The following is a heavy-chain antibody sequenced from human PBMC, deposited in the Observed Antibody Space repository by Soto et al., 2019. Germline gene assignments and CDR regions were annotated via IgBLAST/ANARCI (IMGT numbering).Heavy chain of an antibody. V-gene: IGHV1-8*01. CDR2: MNPNSGNT. CDR3: ARGPYCSGGSCYSHYYYYYMDV. J-gene: IGHJ6*03. Sequence: QVPLVQSGAEVKKPGASVKVSCKASGYTFTSYDINWVRQATGQGLEWMGWMNPNSGNTGYAQKFQGRVTMTRNTSISTAYMELSSLRSEDTAVYYCARGPYCSGGSCYSHYYYYYMDVWGKGTTVTVSS. D-gene: IGHD2-15*01. CDR1: GYTFTSYD.